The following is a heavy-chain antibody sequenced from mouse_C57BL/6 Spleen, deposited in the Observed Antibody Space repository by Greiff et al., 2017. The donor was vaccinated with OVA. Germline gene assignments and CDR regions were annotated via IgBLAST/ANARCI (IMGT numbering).Heavy chain of an antibody. CDR1: GFTFTDYY. V-gene: IGHV7-3*01. Sequence: EVMLVESGGGLVQPGGSLSLSCAASGFTFTDYYMSWVRQPPGKALEWLGFIRNKANGYTTEYSASVKGLFTISRDNSQSILYLQMNALRAEDSATYYCARSYDYDWFAYWGQGTLVTVSA. J-gene: IGHJ3*01. CDR3: ARSYDYDWFAY. D-gene: IGHD2-4*01. CDR2: IRNKANGYTT.